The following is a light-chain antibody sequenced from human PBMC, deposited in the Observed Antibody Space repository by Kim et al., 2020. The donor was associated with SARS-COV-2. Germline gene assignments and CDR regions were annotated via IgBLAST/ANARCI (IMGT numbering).Light chain of an antibody. CDR1: TSNLGTNA. CDR2: STD. CDR3: SAWDDSLNGVI. J-gene: IGLJ2*01. V-gene: IGLV1-44*01. Sequence: GQRVTISCSGSTSNLGTNAVNWYQQLPGTAPKLLIYSTDHRPSGVPDRFSGSKSGTSASLAISGLQSEDEADYYCSAWDDSLNGVIFGGGTQLTVL.